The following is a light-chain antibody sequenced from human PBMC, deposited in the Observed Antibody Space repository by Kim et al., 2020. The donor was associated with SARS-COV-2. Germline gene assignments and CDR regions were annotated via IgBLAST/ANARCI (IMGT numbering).Light chain of an antibody. CDR3: QQRGNWPLT. V-gene: IGKV3-11*01. CDR1: QSVGSS. CDR2: DAF. Sequence: LSPGERAALSCRASQSVGSSFAWYQQNPGQAPRLLIYDAFSRATGIPARFSGSGSGTDFTLTISSLEPEDFAVYYCQQRGNWPLTFGQGTKVEIK. J-gene: IGKJ1*01.